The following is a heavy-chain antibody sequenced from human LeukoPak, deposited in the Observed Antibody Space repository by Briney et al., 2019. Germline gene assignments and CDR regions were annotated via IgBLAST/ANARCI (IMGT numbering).Heavy chain of an antibody. CDR2: IYPGDSDT. Sequence: GESLKISCKGSGYSFTSYWIGWVRQMPGKGLEWMGIIYPGDSDTRYSPSFQGQVTISADKSISTAYLQWSSLKASDTAMYYCARGESWRYFDEGGFDYWGQGTLVTVSS. D-gene: IGHD3-9*01. CDR3: ARGESWRYFDEGGFDY. J-gene: IGHJ4*02. CDR1: GYSFTSYW. V-gene: IGHV5-51*01.